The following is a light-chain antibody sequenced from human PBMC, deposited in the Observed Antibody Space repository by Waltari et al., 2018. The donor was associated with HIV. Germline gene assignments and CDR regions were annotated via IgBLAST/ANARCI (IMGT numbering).Light chain of an antibody. CDR3: QQYGSSPRT. CDR1: QRVSSDS. CDR2: IAS. Sequence: EIVLTQSPGTLSLSPGERATLSCRASQRVSSDSLAWYQQKPGQAPPLRSYIASTRATGIPGRFSGSGSGTDFTLTISRLEPEDFAVYYCQQYGSSPRTFGQGTKVEIK. J-gene: IGKJ1*01. V-gene: IGKV3-20*01.